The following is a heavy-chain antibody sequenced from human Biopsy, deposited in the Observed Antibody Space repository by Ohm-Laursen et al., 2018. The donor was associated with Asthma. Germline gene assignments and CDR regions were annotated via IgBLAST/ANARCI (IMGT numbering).Heavy chain of an antibody. V-gene: IGHV3-30-3*01. D-gene: IGHD6-19*01. CDR1: GFTFSSYA. CDR3: AREGIAVAHFDY. CDR2: ISYDGSNK. J-gene: IGHJ4*02. Sequence: SLRLSCAASGFTFSSYAMHWVRQAPGKGREWVAVISYDGSNKYYADSVKGRFTISRDNSKNTLYLQMNSLRAEDTAVYYCAREGIAVAHFDYWGQGTLVTVSS.